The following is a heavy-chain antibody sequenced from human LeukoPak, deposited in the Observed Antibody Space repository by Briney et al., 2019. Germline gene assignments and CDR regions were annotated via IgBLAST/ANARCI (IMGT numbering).Heavy chain of an antibody. CDR3: ARGRLSSSSKWEDFDY. V-gene: IGHV3-21*01. D-gene: IGHD6-6*01. CDR1: GFTFSSYS. Sequence: GGSLRLSCAASGFTFSSYSMNWVRQAPGKGLEWVSSISSSSSYIYYADSVKGRFTISRDNAKNSLYLQMNSLRAEDTAVYYCARGRLSSSSKWEDFDYWGQGTLVTVSS. CDR2: ISSSSSYI. J-gene: IGHJ4*02.